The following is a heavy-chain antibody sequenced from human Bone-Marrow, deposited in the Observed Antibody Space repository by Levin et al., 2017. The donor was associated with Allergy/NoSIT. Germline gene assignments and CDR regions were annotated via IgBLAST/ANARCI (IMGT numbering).Heavy chain of an antibody. V-gene: IGHV3-48*03. Sequence: GESLKISCAASGFSFSNYEMNWVRQAPGKGLEWVSYISSSGGTIYYSDSVKGRFTISRDNAKNSLYLQMNSLRAEDTALYYCVRGRGSTTAWGQGTLVTVSS. J-gene: IGHJ5*02. CDR2: ISSSGGTI. CDR1: GFSFSNYE. D-gene: IGHD2-2*01. CDR3: VRGRGSTTA.